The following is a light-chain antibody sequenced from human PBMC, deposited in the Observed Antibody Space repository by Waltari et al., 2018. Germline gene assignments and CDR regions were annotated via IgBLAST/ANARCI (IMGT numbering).Light chain of an antibody. J-gene: IGLJ2*01. CDR3: QSYDRRLEVI. CDR1: TSNIGAPYD. Sequence: QSVLTQPPSVSGAPGQRVTISCSGSTSNIGAPYDVHWYQQHPGTAPKLLIFANVHRPSGVPDRFYGSKSGTSASLAITGLQAEDEADYYCQSYDRRLEVIFGGGTKLAVL. CDR2: ANV. V-gene: IGLV1-40*01.